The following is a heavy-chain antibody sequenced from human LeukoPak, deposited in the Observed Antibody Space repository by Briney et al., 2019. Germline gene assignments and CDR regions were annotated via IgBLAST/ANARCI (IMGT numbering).Heavy chain of an antibody. J-gene: IGHJ4*02. V-gene: IGHV3-74*01. Sequence: GGSLRLSCAASGFTFSSYAMYWVRQAPGKGLVWVSRISSDGSSTIYADSVKGRFTISRDNAKNSLFLQMDSLRVEDTAVYYCARDRGTFGVVDSWGQGTLVAVSS. CDR1: GFTFSSYA. D-gene: IGHD3-3*01. CDR3: ARDRGTFGVVDS. CDR2: ISSDGSST.